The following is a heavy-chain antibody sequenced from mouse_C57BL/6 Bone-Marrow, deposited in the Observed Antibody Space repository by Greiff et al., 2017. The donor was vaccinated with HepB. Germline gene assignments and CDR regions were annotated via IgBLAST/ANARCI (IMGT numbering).Heavy chain of an antibody. CDR1: GFSFNTYA. D-gene: IGHD2-3*01. Sequence: EVKLVESGGGLVQPKGSLKLSCAASGFSFNTYAMNWVRQAPGQGLEWVARIRSKSNNYATYYADSVKDRFTISRDDSESMLYLQMNNLKTEDTAMYYCVRHRWLLRYWYFDVWGTGTTVTVSS. J-gene: IGHJ1*03. V-gene: IGHV10-1*01. CDR3: VRHRWLLRYWYFDV. CDR2: IRSKSNNYAT.